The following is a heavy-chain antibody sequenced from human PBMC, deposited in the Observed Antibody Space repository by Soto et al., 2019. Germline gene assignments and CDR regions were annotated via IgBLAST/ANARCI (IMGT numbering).Heavy chain of an antibody. V-gene: IGHV4-39*01. CDR2: IYYSGST. Sequence: SETLSLTCTVSGGSISSSSYYWGWIRQPPGKGLEWIGSIYYSGSTYYNPSLKSRVTISVDTSKNQFSLKLSSVTAADTAVYYCARLEITMVRGVIINYYYYGMDVWGQGTTVTVSS. D-gene: IGHD3-10*01. CDR1: GGSISSSSYY. CDR3: ARLEITMVRGVIINYYYYGMDV. J-gene: IGHJ6*02.